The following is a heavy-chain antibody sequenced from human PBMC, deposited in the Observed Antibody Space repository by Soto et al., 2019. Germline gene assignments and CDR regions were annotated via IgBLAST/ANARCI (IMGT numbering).Heavy chain of an antibody. CDR3: ARYWFAATITGYYYYYGMDV. CDR2: IWYDVSNK. V-gene: IGHV3-33*01. D-gene: IGHD5-12*01. Sequence: GGSLRLSCAASGFTFSSYGMHWVRQAPGKGLEWVAVIWYDVSNKYYADSVKGRFTSSRDNSKNTLDLQMNSLRAEDTAVYYFARYWFAATITGYYYYYGMDVWGHGTTVTGS. CDR1: GFTFSSYG. J-gene: IGHJ6*02.